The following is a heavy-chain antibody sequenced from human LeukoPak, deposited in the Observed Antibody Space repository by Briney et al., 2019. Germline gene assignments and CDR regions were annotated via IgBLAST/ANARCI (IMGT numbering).Heavy chain of an antibody. CDR2: IYTSGST. V-gene: IGHV4-4*07. J-gene: IGHJ4*02. Sequence: PSETLSLTCTVSGGSISSYYWSWIRQPAGKGLEWIGRIYTSGSTNYNPSLKSRATMSVDTSKNQFSLKLSSVTAADTAVYYCARASPYDFWSGYYVFDYWGQGTLVTVSS. CDR1: GGSISSYY. CDR3: ARASPYDFWSGYYVFDY. D-gene: IGHD3-3*01.